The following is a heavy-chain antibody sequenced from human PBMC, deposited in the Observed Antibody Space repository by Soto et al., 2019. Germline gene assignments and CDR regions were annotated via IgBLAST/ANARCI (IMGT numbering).Heavy chain of an antibody. CDR1: GFTFSPYT. J-gene: IGHJ4*02. V-gene: IGHV3-30-3*01. CDR3: ARGGGFCGADCYKGGIDY. CDR2: ISYDGTDK. Sequence: QVQLVESGGGSAQPGRSLRLSCAASGFTFSPYTLHWVRQTPGKGLQLVAVISYDGTDKYYADSGRGRFTIARDNVKNTLFLHMNSLRAEDTALYYCARGGGFCGADCYKGGIDYWGQGALVTVSS. D-gene: IGHD2-21*02.